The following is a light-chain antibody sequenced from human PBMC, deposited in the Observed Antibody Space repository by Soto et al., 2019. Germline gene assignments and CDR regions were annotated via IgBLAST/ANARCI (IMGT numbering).Light chain of an antibody. CDR2: GNN. V-gene: IGLV1-40*01. Sequence: QSVLTQPPSVSGAPGQRVTISCNGSSSNIGAGYAVHWYQQLPGTAPKLLIYGNNNRPSGVPDRFSGSKSGTSASLAIPGRLAEDETDYYRQFYYSNLSVFFGTGTKLTVL. J-gene: IGLJ1*01. CDR1: SSNIGAGYA. CDR3: QFYYSNLSVF.